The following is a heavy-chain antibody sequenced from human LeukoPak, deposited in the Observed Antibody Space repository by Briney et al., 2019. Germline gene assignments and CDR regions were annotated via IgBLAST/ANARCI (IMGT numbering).Heavy chain of an antibody. Sequence: GGSLRLSCAASGFTFNIYAMHWVRQAPGKGLEWVAVISFDGSNKYYADSVKGRFTISRDNSKNTLYLQMNGLRAEDSAVYFCAKADRRWATYYYDTSGYYYDYWGQGTLVTVSS. J-gene: IGHJ4*02. CDR3: AKADRRWATYYYDTSGYYYDY. CDR1: GFTFNIYA. CDR2: ISFDGSNK. V-gene: IGHV3-30*04. D-gene: IGHD3-22*01.